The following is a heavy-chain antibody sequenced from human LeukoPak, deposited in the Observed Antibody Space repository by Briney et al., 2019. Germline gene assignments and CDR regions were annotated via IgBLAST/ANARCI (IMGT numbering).Heavy chain of an antibody. CDR3: ARVTGSSVDY. D-gene: IGHD6-6*01. CDR1: GLTFSDSY. CDR2: ISDSGTTV. J-gene: IGHJ4*02. V-gene: IGHV3-11*01. Sequence: GGSLRLSCVASGLTFSDSYMTWIRQAPGKGLEWFTYISDSGTTVYHADSVKGRFTISRDNAKNSVYLQMNSLRDDGTAMYYCARVTGSSVDYWGQGTPVTVSS.